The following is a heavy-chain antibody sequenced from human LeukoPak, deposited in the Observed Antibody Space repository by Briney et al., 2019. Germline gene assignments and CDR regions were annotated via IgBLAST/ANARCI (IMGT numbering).Heavy chain of an antibody. V-gene: IGHV3-30*03. Sequence: GGSLRLSCAASGFSFNAYWMHWVRQAPGTGLEWVAVMSYDESTKYYADSVKGRFTISRDNPRNTLFLQMNSVRAEDTAVYYSARVAAYYYYGMDVWGQGTTVTVS. J-gene: IGHJ6*02. CDR3: ARVAAYYYYGMDV. CDR1: GFSFNAYW. CDR2: MSYDESTK. D-gene: IGHD6-25*01.